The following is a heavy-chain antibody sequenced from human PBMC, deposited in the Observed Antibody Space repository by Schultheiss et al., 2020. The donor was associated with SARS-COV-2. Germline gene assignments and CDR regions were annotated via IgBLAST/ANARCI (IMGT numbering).Heavy chain of an antibody. Sequence: SVKVSCKASGGTFSSYAISWVRQAPGQGLEWMGGIIPIFGTANYAQKFQGRVTITADKSTSTAYMELRSLRSDDTAVYYCARDPNGWLQLEYWGQGTLVTVSS. J-gene: IGHJ4*02. CDR3: ARDPNGWLQLEY. D-gene: IGHD5-24*01. CDR1: GGTFSSYA. CDR2: IIPIFGTA. V-gene: IGHV1-69*06.